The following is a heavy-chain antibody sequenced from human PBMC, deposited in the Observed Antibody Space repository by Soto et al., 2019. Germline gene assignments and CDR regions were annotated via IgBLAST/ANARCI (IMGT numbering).Heavy chain of an antibody. CDR2: IWYDGSNK. CDR1: GFTFSSYG. D-gene: IGHD3-10*01. CDR3: ARDPARGGLWFGELIPSWEFYGMEV. V-gene: IGHV3-33*01. J-gene: IGHJ6*01. Sequence: GGSLRLSCAASGFTFSSYGMHWVRQAPGKGLEWVAVIWYDGSNKYYADSVKGRFTISRDNSKNTLYLQMNSLRAEDTAVYYCARDPARGGLWFGELIPSWEFYGMEVWGQGTTVSVTS.